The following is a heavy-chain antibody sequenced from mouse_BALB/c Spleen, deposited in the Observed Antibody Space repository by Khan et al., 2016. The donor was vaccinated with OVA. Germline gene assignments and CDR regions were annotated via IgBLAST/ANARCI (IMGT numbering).Heavy chain of an antibody. CDR3: VRPSYYPRNFDV. CDR1: GFNIKDTY. Sequence: EVKLQESGAELVKPGASVKLSCTASGFNIKDTYIHWVKQRPEQGLEWIGRITPANGNTEYDPKFQGKATMRADTSSNTAYLQLSSLTSGDTAGCYVVRPSYYPRNFDVWGAGTTVTVSS. CDR2: ITPANGNT. V-gene: IGHV14-3*02. D-gene: IGHD1-1*01. J-gene: IGHJ1*01.